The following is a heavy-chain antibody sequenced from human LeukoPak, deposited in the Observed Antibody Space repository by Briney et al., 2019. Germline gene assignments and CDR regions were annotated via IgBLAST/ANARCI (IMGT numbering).Heavy chain of an antibody. V-gene: IGHV3-23*01. CDR1: GFTFSNYA. D-gene: IGHD3-22*01. CDR3: AKDWHDTSGYYYRTALFDY. J-gene: IGHJ4*02. Sequence: GGSLRLSCAASGFTFSNYAMNWVRQAPGKGLEWASTISGSGGSTYYADSVRGRFTISRDNSKNTLYLQMNSLRAENTAVYYCAKDWHDTSGYYYRTALFDYWGQGTLVTVSS. CDR2: ISGSGGST.